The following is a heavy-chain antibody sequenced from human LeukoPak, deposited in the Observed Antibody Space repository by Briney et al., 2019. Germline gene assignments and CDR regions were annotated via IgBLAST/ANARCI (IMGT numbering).Heavy chain of an antibody. CDR1: GGSISSYY. J-gene: IGHJ6*02. V-gene: IGHV4-4*07. Sequence: SETLSLTCTVSGGSISSYYWSWIRQPAGKGLEWIGRIYTSGSTNYNPSLKSRVTMSVDTSKNQFSLKLSSVTAADTAVYYCARGLGLWFGESVRGIGNYYYYYGMDVWGQGTTVTVSS. CDR3: ARGLGLWFGESVRGIGNYYYYYGMDV. D-gene: IGHD3-10*01. CDR2: IYTSGST.